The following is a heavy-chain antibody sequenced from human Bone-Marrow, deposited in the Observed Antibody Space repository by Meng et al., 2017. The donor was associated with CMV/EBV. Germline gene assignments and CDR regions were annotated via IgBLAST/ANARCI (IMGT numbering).Heavy chain of an antibody. Sequence: GESLKISCAASGFTFSSYAMHWVRQAPGKGLEWVAVISYDGSNKYYADSVKGRFTISRDNSKNTLYLQMNSLRAEDTAVYYCARDSGYCSSTSCSYYFDYWGQGTLVTGSS. V-gene: IGHV3-30-3*01. CDR2: ISYDGSNK. CDR1: GFTFSSYA. CDR3: ARDSGYCSSTSCSYYFDY. D-gene: IGHD2-2*01. J-gene: IGHJ4*02.